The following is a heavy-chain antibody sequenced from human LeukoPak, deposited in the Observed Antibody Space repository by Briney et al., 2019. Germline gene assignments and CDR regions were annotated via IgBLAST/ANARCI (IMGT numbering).Heavy chain of an antibody. D-gene: IGHD2-2*01. CDR2: INHSGST. J-gene: IGHJ5*02. CDR3: ARGLGYCSSTSCLSWFDP. V-gene: IGHV4-34*01. CDR1: GGSFSGYY. Sequence: SETLSLTCAVYGGSFSGYYWSWIRQPPGKGLEWIGEINHSGSTNYNPSLKSRVTISVDMSKNQFSLKLSSVTAADTAVYYCARGLGYCSSTSCLSWFDPWGQGTLVTVSS.